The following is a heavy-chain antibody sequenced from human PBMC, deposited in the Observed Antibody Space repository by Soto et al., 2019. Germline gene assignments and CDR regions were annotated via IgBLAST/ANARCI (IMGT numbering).Heavy chain of an antibody. CDR2: IIPISGTP. CDR3: ALGLLGYCSGGSRYYAAH. CDR1: GGPFRSFA. Sequence: GASVKVSCKASGGPFRSFAISWLRESPGQGLEWMGGIIPISGTPNYAQKFQGRVTITADESTSTVYMELSSLRSEDTAVYYCALGLLGYCSGGSRYYAAHWGQGTQVTVAS. D-gene: IGHD2-15*01. V-gene: IGHV1-69*13. J-gene: IGHJ4*02.